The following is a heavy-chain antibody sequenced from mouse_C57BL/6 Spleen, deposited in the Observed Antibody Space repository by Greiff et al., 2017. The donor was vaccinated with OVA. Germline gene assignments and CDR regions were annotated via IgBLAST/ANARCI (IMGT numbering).Heavy chain of an antibody. CDR1: GFTFSDYY. D-gene: IGHD1-1*01. J-gene: IGHJ1*03. Sequence: EVKVVESGGGLVQPGGSLKLSCAASGFTFSDYYLYWVRQTPEKRLAWVAYISNGGGSTYYPDTVKGRFTLSRDHAKNTLYLQMSRLKSEDTARYYCARRSSYYYGSSYGYFDVWGTGTTVTVSS. CDR3: ARRSSYYYGSSYGYFDV. CDR2: ISNGGGST. V-gene: IGHV5-12*01.